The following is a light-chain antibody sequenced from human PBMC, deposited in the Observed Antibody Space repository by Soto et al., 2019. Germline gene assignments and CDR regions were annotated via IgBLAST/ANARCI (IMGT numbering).Light chain of an antibody. Sequence: QSELNQPAYVPGSAGQSITITCPGTSSDVGGYNYVSWYQQHPGKAPKLMIYDVSNRPSGVSNRFSGSKSGNTASLTISGLQAEDEADYYCSSYTSSSTFYVFGTGTKVTVL. V-gene: IGLV2-14*01. J-gene: IGLJ1*01. CDR2: DVS. CDR3: SSYTSSSTFYV. CDR1: SSDVGGYNY.